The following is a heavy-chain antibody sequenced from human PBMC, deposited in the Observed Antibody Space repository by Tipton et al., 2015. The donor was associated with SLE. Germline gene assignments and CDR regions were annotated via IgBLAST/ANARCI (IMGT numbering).Heavy chain of an antibody. J-gene: IGHJ4*02. CDR2: IRYDGSNK. D-gene: IGHD3-10*01. Sequence: GSLRLSCAASGFTFSSYGMHWVRQAPGKGLEWVAFIRYDGSNKYYADSVRGRFTISRDNSKNTLYLQMNSLRAEDTAVYYCAKDPLYYYGSGSYYDYWGQGTLVTVSS. CDR1: GFTFSSYG. CDR3: AKDPLYYYGSGSYYDY. V-gene: IGHV3-30*02.